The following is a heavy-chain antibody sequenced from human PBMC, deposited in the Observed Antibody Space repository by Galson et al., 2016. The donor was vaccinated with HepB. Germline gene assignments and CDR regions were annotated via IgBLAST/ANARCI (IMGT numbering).Heavy chain of an antibody. V-gene: IGHV4-59*01. CDR2: IHYSGST. CDR1: GDSITSYY. CDR3: ARKTLKGLCSRTDCDGYYYKGVDL. J-gene: IGHJ6*02. D-gene: IGHD2-2*01. Sequence: SETLSLTCTVSGDSITSYYWNWIRQPPGKGLEWIGYIHYSGSTVYNPSLKSRVTISLDTSKKRFSLKLSSVTAADTAVYYCARKTLKGLCSRTDCDGYYYKGVDLWGQGTTVAV.